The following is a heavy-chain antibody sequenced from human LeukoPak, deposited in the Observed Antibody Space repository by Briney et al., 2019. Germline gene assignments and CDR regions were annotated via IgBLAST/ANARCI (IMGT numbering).Heavy chain of an antibody. CDR2: IYYSGST. CDR3: ARERRSGSAFDI. J-gene: IGHJ3*02. CDR1: GGSISSHY. V-gene: IGHV4-59*11. D-gene: IGHD1-1*01. Sequence: SETLSLTCTVSGGSISSHYWIWIRQPPGKGLEWIGYIYYSGSTNYNPSLKSRVTISVDTSKNQFSLKLSSVTAADTAVYYCARERRSGSAFDIWGQGTMVTVSS.